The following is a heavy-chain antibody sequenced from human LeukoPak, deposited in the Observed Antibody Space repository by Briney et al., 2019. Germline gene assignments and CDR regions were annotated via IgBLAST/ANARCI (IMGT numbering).Heavy chain of an antibody. Sequence: GASVKVSCKASGYTFTSYGISWVRQAPGQGLEWMGIINPSGGSTSYAQKFQGRVTMTRDMSTSTVYMELSSLRSEDTAVYYCARSGGAAAGSDYWGQGTLVTVSS. V-gene: IGHV1-46*01. CDR2: INPSGGST. CDR1: GYTFTSYG. CDR3: ARSGGAAAGSDY. J-gene: IGHJ4*02. D-gene: IGHD6-13*01.